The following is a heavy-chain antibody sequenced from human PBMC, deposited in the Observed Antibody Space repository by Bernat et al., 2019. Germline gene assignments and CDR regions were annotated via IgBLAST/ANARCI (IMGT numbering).Heavy chain of an antibody. D-gene: IGHD4-23*01. V-gene: IGHV3-15*01. Sequence: EVQLVESGGGLVKPGGSLRLSCAASGFTFSNALMSWVRQAPGKVLEWVGRSKSKTDGGTTDYAAPVKCRFTISRDDSKNTLYLKMNSLKTEDTAVYYCTTGGLRWGTGWGQGTLVTVSS. CDR3: TTGGLRWGTG. J-gene: IGHJ4*02. CDR2: SKSKTDGGTT. CDR1: GFTFSNAL.